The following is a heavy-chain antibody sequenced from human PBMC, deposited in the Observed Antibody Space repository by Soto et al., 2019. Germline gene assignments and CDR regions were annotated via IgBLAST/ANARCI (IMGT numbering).Heavy chain of an antibody. D-gene: IGHD2-8*01. Sequence: ALVKVSCKASGYTFTGYYMHWVRQAPGQGLEWMGWINPNSGGTNYAQKFQGWVTMTRDTSISTAYMELSRLRSDDTAVYYCARDGAYCTNGVCHDAFDIWGQGTMVTVSS. CDR2: INPNSGGT. V-gene: IGHV1-2*04. CDR1: GYTFTGYY. J-gene: IGHJ3*02. CDR3: ARDGAYCTNGVCHDAFDI.